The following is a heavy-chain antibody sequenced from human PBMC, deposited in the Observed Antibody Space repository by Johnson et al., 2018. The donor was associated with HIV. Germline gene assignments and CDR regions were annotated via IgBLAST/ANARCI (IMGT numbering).Heavy chain of an antibody. CDR1: GFRFDNHG. Sequence: VQLVESGGGVVRPGGSLRLSCAASGFRFDNHGMRWVRQAPGKGLAWVSGINWNGGSTGYVESVKGRVTISRDNAKNSLYLQMNSLRAEDTALSYCVRVSRLGDITLLSDAFDIWGQGTMVTVSS. CDR2: INWNGGST. D-gene: IGHD1-14*01. V-gene: IGHV3-20*04. J-gene: IGHJ3*02. CDR3: VRVSRLGDITLLSDAFDI.